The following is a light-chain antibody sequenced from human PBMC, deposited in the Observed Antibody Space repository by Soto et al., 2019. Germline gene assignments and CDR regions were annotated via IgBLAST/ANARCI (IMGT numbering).Light chain of an antibody. CDR2: ESS. CDR3: CSYTTGSTSWV. J-gene: IGLJ3*02. CDR1: SSDIGSYNL. V-gene: IGLV2-23*01. Sequence: QSALTQPASVSGSPGQSITISCTGTSSDIGSYNLVSWYQQHPGKAPKLMIYESSKRPSGVSNRFYGSKSGNTASLTISGLQAEDEADYYCCSYTTGSTSWVFGGGTKLTVL.